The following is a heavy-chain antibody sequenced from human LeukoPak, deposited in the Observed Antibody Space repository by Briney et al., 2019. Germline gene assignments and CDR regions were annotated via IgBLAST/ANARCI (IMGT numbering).Heavy chain of an antibody. V-gene: IGHV1-24*01. D-gene: IGHD6-13*01. CDR3: ATDGIAAAGVDY. CDR2: FDPEDGET. J-gene: IGHJ4*02. CDR1: GYPLTELS. Sequence: ASVKVSCKVSGYPLTELSMHWVRQAPGKGLEWMGGFDPEDGETIYAQKFQGRVTMTEDTSTDTAYMELSSLRSEDTAVYYCATDGIAAAGVDYWGQGTLVTVSS.